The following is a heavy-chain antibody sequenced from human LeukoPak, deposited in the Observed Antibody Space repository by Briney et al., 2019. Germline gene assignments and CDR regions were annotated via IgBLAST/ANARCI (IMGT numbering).Heavy chain of an antibody. CDR3: ARDHEQWLVPMNWFDP. V-gene: IGHV3-74*01. D-gene: IGHD6-19*01. CDR1: GFTFSSYW. J-gene: IGHJ5*02. Sequence: GGSLRLSCAASGFTFSSYWMHWVRQAPGKGLVWVSRINSDGSSTSYADSVKGRFTISRDNAKNTLYLQMNSLRAEDTAVYYCARDHEQWLVPMNWFDPRGQGTLVTVSS. CDR2: INSDGSST.